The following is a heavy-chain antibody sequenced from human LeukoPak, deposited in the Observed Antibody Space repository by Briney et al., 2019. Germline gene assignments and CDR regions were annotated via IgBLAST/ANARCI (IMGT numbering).Heavy chain of an antibody. CDR3: ARGRPGGDLYYFDY. CDR1: GGSFSGYY. V-gene: IGHV4-34*01. D-gene: IGHD2-21*02. Sequence: SETLSLTCAVYGGSFSGYYWSWIRQPPGKGLEWIGEINHSGSTNYNPSLKSRVTISVDTSKNQFSLKLSSVTAADTAVYYCARGRPGGDLYYFDYWGQGTLVTVSS. J-gene: IGHJ4*02. CDR2: INHSGST.